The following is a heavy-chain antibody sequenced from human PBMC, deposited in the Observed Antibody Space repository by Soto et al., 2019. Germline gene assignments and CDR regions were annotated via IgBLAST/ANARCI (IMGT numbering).Heavy chain of an antibody. Sequence: VSLRLSCSASGFTFSGYSVNWVRQAPGKGLEWVSYISSGSKTIYYAESVKGRFTVSRDNARNSQYLQMNSLRDEDTAVYYCAREDILGVRSGEYWGKGPLVTV. J-gene: IGHJ4*02. CDR1: GFTFSGYS. CDR3: AREDILGVRSGEY. V-gene: IGHV3-48*02. CDR2: ISSGSKTI. D-gene: IGHD3-3*01.